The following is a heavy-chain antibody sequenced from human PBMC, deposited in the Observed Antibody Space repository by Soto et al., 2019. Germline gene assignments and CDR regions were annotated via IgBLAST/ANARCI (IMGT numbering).Heavy chain of an antibody. V-gene: IGHV3-33*01. CDR3: ARAQWLGTLDY. Sequence: PGGSLRLSCAASGFPFSSYGMHWVRQAPGKGLEWVAVIWYDGSNKYYADSVKGRFTISRDNSKNTLYLQMNSLRAEDTAVYYCARAQWLGTLDYWGQGTLVTVSS. J-gene: IGHJ4*02. D-gene: IGHD6-19*01. CDR1: GFPFSSYG. CDR2: IWYDGSNK.